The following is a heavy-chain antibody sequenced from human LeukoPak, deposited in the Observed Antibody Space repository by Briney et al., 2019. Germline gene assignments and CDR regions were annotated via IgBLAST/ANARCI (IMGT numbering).Heavy chain of an antibody. J-gene: IGHJ4*02. V-gene: IGHV4-59*01. CDR2: IYYTGST. Sequence: SETLSLTCAVYGGSFSGYYWSWIRQPPGKGLEWIGYIYYTGSTNYNPSLKSRVTISLDTSKNQFSLNLSSVTAADTAVYYCARGDYDILAGYSHYFDYWGLGTLVTVSS. CDR1: GGSFSGYY. CDR3: ARGDYDILAGYSHYFDY. D-gene: IGHD3-9*01.